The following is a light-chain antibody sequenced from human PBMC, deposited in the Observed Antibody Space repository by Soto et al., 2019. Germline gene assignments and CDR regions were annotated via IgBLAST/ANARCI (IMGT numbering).Light chain of an antibody. Sequence: EVVLTQSPGTLSLSPGERATLSCRASQSVSSYLAWYQQKPGQAPRLLIYDASNRATGIPARFSGSGSGTDFTLTISSLEPEDFAVYYCQQYDSSPRTFGQGTKVDIK. CDR1: QSVSSY. V-gene: IGKV3-20*01. J-gene: IGKJ1*01. CDR3: QQYDSSPRT. CDR2: DAS.